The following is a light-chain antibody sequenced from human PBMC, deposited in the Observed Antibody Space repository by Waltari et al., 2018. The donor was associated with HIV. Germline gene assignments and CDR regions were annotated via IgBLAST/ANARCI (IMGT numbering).Light chain of an antibody. Sequence: IHMTRSTSSVYASIGGTSTSSCRAGQGISNYLAWFQMKPGKAPKSLIYGASRLHNGVPSRFSGSGSGTDFTLTINSLQPEDFATYYCQQYKTYPRTFGHGTKVE. J-gene: IGKJ1*01. CDR2: GAS. V-gene: IGKV1-16*01. CDR1: QGISNY. CDR3: QQYKTYPRT.